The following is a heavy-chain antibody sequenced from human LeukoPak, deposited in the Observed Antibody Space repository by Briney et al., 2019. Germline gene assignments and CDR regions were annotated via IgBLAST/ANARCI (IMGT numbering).Heavy chain of an antibody. V-gene: IGHV3-21*01. J-gene: IGHJ6*02. Sequence: GGSLRLSCAASGFTFSNYAINWVRQAPGKGLEWVSSISSSSSYIYYADSVKGRFTISRDNPENSLYLQMNSLRAEDTAVYYCASFCSSTSCYRMDVWGQGTTVTVSS. CDR2: ISSSSSYI. D-gene: IGHD2-2*01. CDR3: ASFCSSTSCYRMDV. CDR1: GFTFSNYA.